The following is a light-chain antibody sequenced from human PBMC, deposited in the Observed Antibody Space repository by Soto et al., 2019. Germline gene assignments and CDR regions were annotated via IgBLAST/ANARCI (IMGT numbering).Light chain of an antibody. CDR1: SSDVGGYNY. CDR2: DVS. J-gene: IGLJ3*02. CDR3: SSYTATRTVV. Sequence: QSALTHPASVAGSPGQSITIACTGTSSDVGGYNYVSWYQLHPGKAPRLVIYDVSIRPPAVSDRFSGSTSGNTASLTISGLQAEDEADYYCSSYTATRTVVFGGGTKLTVL. V-gene: IGLV2-14*03.